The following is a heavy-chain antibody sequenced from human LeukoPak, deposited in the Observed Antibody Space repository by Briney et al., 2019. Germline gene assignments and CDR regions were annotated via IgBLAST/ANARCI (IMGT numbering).Heavy chain of an antibody. CDR3: ARGGYSYGASYYYYYMDV. CDR2: INPNSGGT. J-gene: IGHJ6*03. CDR1: GYTFTGYY. Sequence: ASVKVSCKASGYTFTGYYMHWVRQAPGQGLEWMGWINPNSGGTNYAQKFQGRVTMTRDTSISTAYMELSRLRSDDTAVYYCARGGYSYGASYYYYYMDVWGKGTTVTVSS. D-gene: IGHD5-18*01. V-gene: IGHV1-2*02.